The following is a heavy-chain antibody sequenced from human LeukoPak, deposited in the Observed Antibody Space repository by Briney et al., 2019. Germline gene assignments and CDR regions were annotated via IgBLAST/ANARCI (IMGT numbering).Heavy chain of an antibody. CDR2: IYPSGST. J-gene: IGHJ4*02. Sequence: SETLSLTCTVSGGSISSYYWSWIRQPAGKGLEWIGRIYPSGSTNSNPSLKSRVTMSVDTSKNQFSLKLTSVTAADTAVYYCARDVDWGSGYFDYWGQGALVTVSS. CDR3: ARDVDWGSGYFDY. V-gene: IGHV4-4*07. D-gene: IGHD3-9*01. CDR1: GGSISSYY.